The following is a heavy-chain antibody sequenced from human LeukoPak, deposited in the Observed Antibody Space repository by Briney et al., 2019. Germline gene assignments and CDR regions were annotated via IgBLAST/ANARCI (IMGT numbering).Heavy chain of an antibody. CDR3: AKGGQNFDFWRFDY. V-gene: IGHV3-23*01. Sequence: GGSLRLSCEASGLSFSDYAMSWVRQAPGKGLEWVSSIRGSGGSTYYADFVKDRASISRDNSKNTVYLRLNSLRAEDSAVYFCAKGGQNFDFWRFDYWGQGTVVTVSS. CDR1: GLSFSDYA. J-gene: IGHJ4*02. D-gene: IGHD3-3*01. CDR2: IRGSGGST.